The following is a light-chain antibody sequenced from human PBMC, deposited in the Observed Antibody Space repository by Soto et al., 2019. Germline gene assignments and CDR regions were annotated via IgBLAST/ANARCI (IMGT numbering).Light chain of an antibody. CDR3: QLYEP. CDR1: QSVPSSY. V-gene: IGKV3-20*01. CDR2: GAS. J-gene: IGKJ1*01. Sequence: SHSPSAVSASIGDTVTVTCRASQSVPSSYLAWYQHRRGQAPRLLIFGASGRATGIPDRFSGSGSGTDFTLTIGRLEPEDFAVYSCQLYEPFGQGTKVDIK.